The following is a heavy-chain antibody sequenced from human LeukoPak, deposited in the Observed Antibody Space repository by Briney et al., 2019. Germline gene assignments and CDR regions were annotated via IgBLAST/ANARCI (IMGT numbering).Heavy chain of an antibody. CDR2: INANNGGT. D-gene: IGHD2/OR15-2a*01. V-gene: IGHV1-2*02. J-gene: IGHJ6*02. CDR1: GYTFTGHY. CDR3: ARDRVPFYSSTFKDYYLQYGLDV. Sequence: ASVKVSCKASGYTFTGHYIHWVRQAPGQGLEWMGWINANNGGTSYAQKFQGRVSLTRDTSISPAYMEVSRLRADDTALYYCARDRVPFYSSTFKDYYLQYGLDVWGQGNTVTVSS.